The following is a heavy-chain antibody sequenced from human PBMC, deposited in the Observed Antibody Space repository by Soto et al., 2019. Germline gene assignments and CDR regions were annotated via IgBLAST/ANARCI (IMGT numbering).Heavy chain of an antibody. CDR3: AADPSGSSSSEDY. CDR2: IVVGSGNT. Sequence: SVKVSCKASVFTLTGSAGGWGRQARGQRLEWIGWIVVGSGNTNYAQKFQERVTITRDMSTSTAYMELSSLRSEGTAVYYCAADPSGSSSSEDYLGQRTLVTVSS. D-gene: IGHD6-6*01. J-gene: IGHJ4*02. CDR1: VFTLTGSA. V-gene: IGHV1-58*01.